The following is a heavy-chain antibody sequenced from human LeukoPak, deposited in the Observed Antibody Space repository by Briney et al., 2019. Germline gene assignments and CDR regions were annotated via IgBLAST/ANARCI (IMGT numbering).Heavy chain of an antibody. CDR3: ARTPPASITGTPYFDY. CDR2: IYPGDSDT. J-gene: IGHJ4*02. V-gene: IGHV5-51*01. D-gene: IGHD1-7*01. CDR1: GYSFTSYW. Sequence: GESLKISCKGSGYSFTSYWIGWVRQMPGKGLEWMGIIYPGDSDTRHSPSFQGQVTISADKTISTAYLQWSSLKASDTAMYYCARTPPASITGTPYFDYWGQGTLVTVSS.